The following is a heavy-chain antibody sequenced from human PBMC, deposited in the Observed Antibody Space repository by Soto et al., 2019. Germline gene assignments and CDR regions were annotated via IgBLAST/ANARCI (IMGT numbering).Heavy chain of an antibody. V-gene: IGHV3-74*01. CDR2: INTDGSYT. J-gene: IGHJ3*02. CDR1: GFTFSSYW. Sequence: LRLSCAASGFTFSSYWRHWVRQAPGRGLVWVAVINTDGSYTSYADSVKGRFTISRDNSKNTLFLQLDSLRAEDTGVYYCAREIAPHEAFDIWGQGTMVTVSS. CDR3: AREIAPHEAFDI. D-gene: IGHD3-22*01.